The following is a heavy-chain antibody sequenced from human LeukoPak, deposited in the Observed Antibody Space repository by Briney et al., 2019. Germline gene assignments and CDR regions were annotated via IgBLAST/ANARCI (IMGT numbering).Heavy chain of an antibody. CDR3: AREVDIVATIPG. V-gene: IGHV3-21*04. CDR2: ISSSSSYI. J-gene: IGHJ4*02. D-gene: IGHD5-12*01. CDR1: GFTFSSYS. Sequence: GGSLRLSCAASGFTFSSYSMNWVRQAPGKGLEWVSSISSSSSYIYYADSVKGRFTISRDNAKNSLYLQMNSLRAEDTAVYYCAREVDIVATIPGWGQGTLVTVSS.